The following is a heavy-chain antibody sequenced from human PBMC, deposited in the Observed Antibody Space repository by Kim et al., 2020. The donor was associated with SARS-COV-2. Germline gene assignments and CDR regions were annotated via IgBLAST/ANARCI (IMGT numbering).Heavy chain of an antibody. CDR1: GYTFTRYY. J-gene: IGHJ6*02. Sequence: ASVKASCKASGYTFTRYYMHWVRQAPGQGLEWMGIINPSGGSTSYAQKFQGRVTMTRDTSTSTVYMELSSLRSEDTAVYYCAREFDCTNGVCWYYYYGMDVWGQGTTVTVSS. CDR2: INPSGGST. CDR3: AREFDCTNGVCWYYYYGMDV. V-gene: IGHV1-46*01. D-gene: IGHD2-8*01.